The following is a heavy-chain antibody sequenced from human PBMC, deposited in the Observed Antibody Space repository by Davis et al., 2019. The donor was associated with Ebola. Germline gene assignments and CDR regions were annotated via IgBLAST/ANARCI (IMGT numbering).Heavy chain of an antibody. CDR3: MRRYYDTSGYPFDL. CDR1: GFIFSSYV. CDR2: ISSDSETI. Sequence: GESLKISCAASGFIFSSYVMNWVRQAAGKGLEWVSSISSDSETIVYADSVKGRFTITRDNAKNAPYLQMDTLRAEDTAVYYCMRRYYDTSGYPFDLWGQGTLVTVSS. D-gene: IGHD3-22*01. V-gene: IGHV3-21*01. J-gene: IGHJ5*02.